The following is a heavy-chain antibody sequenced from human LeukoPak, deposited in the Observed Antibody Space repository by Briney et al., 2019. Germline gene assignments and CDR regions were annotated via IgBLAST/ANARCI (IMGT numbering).Heavy chain of an antibody. D-gene: IGHD2/OR15-2a*01. V-gene: IGHV4-59*05. Sequence: SETLSLTCGLSGVSFSGFFYNWIRQTPVKGLEWIGSTFYIGSTYYNPSLKSRITISVDTSKNQFSLKLNSVTAADTAVYYCATQILLCHYYWGQGTLVTVSS. CDR1: GVSFSGFF. CDR3: ATQILLCHYY. CDR2: TFYIGST. J-gene: IGHJ4*02.